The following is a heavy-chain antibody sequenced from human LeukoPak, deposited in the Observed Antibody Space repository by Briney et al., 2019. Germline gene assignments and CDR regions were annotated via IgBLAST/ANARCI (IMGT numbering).Heavy chain of an antibody. CDR2: ISNSGTT. V-gene: IGHV4-59*01. J-gene: IGHJ4*02. Sequence: SETLSLTCTVSGYSISNYYWSWIRQPPGKGLEWIGYISNSGTTNYNPSLKSRVTISVDMSKSQFSLKLTSVTAADTAVYYCARVAASSSSDWGQGTLVTVSS. CDR3: ARVAASSSSD. CDR1: GYSISNYY. D-gene: IGHD6-6*01.